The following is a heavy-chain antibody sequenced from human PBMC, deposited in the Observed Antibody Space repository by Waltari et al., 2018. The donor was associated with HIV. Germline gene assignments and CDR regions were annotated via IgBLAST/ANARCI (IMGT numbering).Heavy chain of an antibody. CDR1: GGSISRSYW. CDR2: IYHSGST. D-gene: IGHD2-21*02. CDR3: AGGDLRGVDAFDI. J-gene: IGHJ3*02. V-gene: IGHV4-4*02. Sequence: QVQLQESGPGLVKPSGTLSLTCAVSGGSISRSYWWSWVRPPPGKGLEWSGEIYHSGSTNYNPSLKSRVTISVDKSKNQFSLKLSSVTAADTAVYYCAGGDLRGVDAFDIWGQGTMVTVSS.